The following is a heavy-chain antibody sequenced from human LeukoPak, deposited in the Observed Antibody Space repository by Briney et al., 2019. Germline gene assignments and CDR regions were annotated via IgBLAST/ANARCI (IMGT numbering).Heavy chain of an antibody. J-gene: IGHJ5*02. CDR2: INHSGST. CDR1: GGSFSGYY. V-gene: IGHV4-34*01. Sequence: SETLSLTCAVYGGSFSGYYWSWIRQPPGKGLEWIGEINHSGSTNYNPSLKSRVTISVDTSKNQFSLKLSSVTAADTAVYYCARGRSRRPWFDPWGQGTLVTVSS. CDR3: ARGRSRRPWFDP.